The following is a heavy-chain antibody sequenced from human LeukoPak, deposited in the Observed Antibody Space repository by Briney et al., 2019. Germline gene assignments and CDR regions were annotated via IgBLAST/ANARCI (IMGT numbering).Heavy chain of an antibody. V-gene: IGHV3-9*03. Sequence: GGSLRLSCAASGFTFDDYAMHWVRQAPGKGLELDSGISWNSGSIGYADSVKGRFTISRDNAKNSLYLQMNSLRAEDMALYYCAKGQWLVRGAAFDIWGQGTMVTVSS. D-gene: IGHD6-19*01. CDR3: AKGQWLVRGAAFDI. CDR1: GFTFDDYA. CDR2: ISWNSGSI. J-gene: IGHJ3*02.